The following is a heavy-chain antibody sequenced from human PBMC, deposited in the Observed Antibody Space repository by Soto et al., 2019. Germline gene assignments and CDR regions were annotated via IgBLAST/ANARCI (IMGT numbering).Heavy chain of an antibody. CDR2: ISGSGGST. D-gene: IGHD3-9*01. Sequence: EVQLLESGGGLVQPGGSLRLSCAASGFTFSSYAMSWVRQAPGKGLDWVSAISGSGGSTYSADSVKGRFTISRDISKNTLYLQMNSLRAEDTAVYYCAKGITIFLFSAFDIWGQGTMVTVSS. J-gene: IGHJ3*02. V-gene: IGHV3-23*01. CDR3: AKGITIFLFSAFDI. CDR1: GFTFSSYA.